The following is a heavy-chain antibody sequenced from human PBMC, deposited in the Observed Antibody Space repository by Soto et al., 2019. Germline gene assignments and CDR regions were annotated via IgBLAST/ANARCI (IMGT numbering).Heavy chain of an antibody. CDR3: AKYSGSYPVYNGLSL. J-gene: IGHJ6*02. D-gene: IGHD1-26*01. V-gene: IGHV3-23*01. CDR1: GFPFSTSA. Sequence: EVQLLESGGGLVQPGGSLRLSCAASGFPFSTSAMNWVRQAPGKGLEWVSIISASSAAAYYAESVKGRFASSRDNSKNTLYLQMNSLRAEDTAVYYCAKYSGSYPVYNGLSLWGHGTTVTVS. CDR2: ISASSAAA.